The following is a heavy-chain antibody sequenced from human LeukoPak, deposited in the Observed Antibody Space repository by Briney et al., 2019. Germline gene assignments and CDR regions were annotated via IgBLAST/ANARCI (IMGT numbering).Heavy chain of an antibody. D-gene: IGHD3/OR15-3a*01. CDR3: ARDRWTLGYFDY. J-gene: IGHJ4*02. V-gene: IGHV4-59*12. CDR2: IYYSGST. Sequence: SETLSLTCTVSGGSLSSYYWSWIRQPPGKGLEWIGYIYYSGSTNYNPSLKSRVTISVGTSKNQFSLKLSSVTAADTAVYYCARDRWTLGYFDYWGQGTLVTVSS. CDR1: GGSLSSYY.